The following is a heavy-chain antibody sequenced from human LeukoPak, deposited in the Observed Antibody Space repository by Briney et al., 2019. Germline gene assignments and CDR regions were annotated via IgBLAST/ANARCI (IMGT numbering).Heavy chain of an antibody. CDR1: GASINTYY. CDR2: IYYSGTT. J-gene: IGHJ4*02. V-gene: IGHV4-59*01. Sequence: SETLSLTCTVSGASINTYYWSWIRQPPGKGLEWIGYIYYSGTTSYNPSLNTRVTISIDTSKNQFSLKLSSVTAADTAVYYCARVLRPMASQYYFDYWGQGTLVTVSS. CDR3: ARVLRPMASQYYFDY. D-gene: IGHD3-10*01.